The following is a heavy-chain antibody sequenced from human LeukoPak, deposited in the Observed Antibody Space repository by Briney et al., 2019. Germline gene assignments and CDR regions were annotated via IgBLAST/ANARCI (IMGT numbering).Heavy chain of an antibody. CDR1: GGSISSYY. J-gene: IGHJ6*02. CDR2: IYTSGST. Sequence: PSETLSLTCTVSGGSISSYYWSWIRQPAGKGLEWIGRIYTSGSTNYNPSLKSRVTTSVDTSKNQFSLKLSSVTAADTAVYYCARDFSAKDVLLWFGERYGMDVWGQGTTVTVSS. D-gene: IGHD3-10*01. V-gene: IGHV4-4*07. CDR3: ARDFSAKDVLLWFGERYGMDV.